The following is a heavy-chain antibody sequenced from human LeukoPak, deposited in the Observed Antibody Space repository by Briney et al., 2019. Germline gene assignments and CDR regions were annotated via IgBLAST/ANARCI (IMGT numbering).Heavy chain of an antibody. CDR1: GGSISSYY. Sequence: PSETLSLTCTVSGGSISSYYWSWIRQPAGKGLEWIGRIYTSGSTNYNPSLKSRVTMSVDTSKNQFSLKLSSVTAADTAVYYCARARSEMASHWRLYMDVWGKGTTVTVSS. V-gene: IGHV4-4*07. D-gene: IGHD5-24*01. CDR3: ARARSEMASHWRLYMDV. J-gene: IGHJ6*03. CDR2: IYTSGST.